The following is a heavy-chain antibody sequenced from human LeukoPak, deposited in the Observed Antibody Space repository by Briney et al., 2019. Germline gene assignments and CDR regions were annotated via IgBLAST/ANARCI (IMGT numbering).Heavy chain of an antibody. D-gene: IGHD3-10*01. J-gene: IGHJ5*02. CDR2: IWYDGSNK. CDR1: GFTFSSYG. CDR3: ARDRTVRGVRWFDP. V-gene: IGHV3-33*01. Sequence: PGRSLRLSCAASGFTFSSYGMHWVRQAPGKGLEWVAVIWYDGSNKYNADSVKGRFTISRDNSKNTLYLQMNSLRAEDTAVYYCARDRTVRGVRWFDPWAREPWSPSPQ.